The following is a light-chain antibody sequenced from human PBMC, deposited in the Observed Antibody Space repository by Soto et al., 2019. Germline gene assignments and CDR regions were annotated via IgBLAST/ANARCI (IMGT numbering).Light chain of an antibody. V-gene: IGKV3-20*01. CDR2: GAS. Sequence: EIFLTQSPGTVSLSRGERATLSCRASQSVGSRFLAWYQQKPGQAPRLLIYGASNRATGIPDRFSGSGSGTDFTLTISRLEPEDFAVYYCQQSGTSPPVAFGGGTKVDIK. CDR1: QSVGSRF. CDR3: QQSGTSPPVA. J-gene: IGKJ4*01.